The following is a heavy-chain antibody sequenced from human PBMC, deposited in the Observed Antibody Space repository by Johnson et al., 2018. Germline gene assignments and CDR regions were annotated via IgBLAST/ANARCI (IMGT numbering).Heavy chain of an antibody. CDR2: ISYDGSNK. D-gene: IGHD6-6*01. CDR3: AREEARSGSYYMDV. CDR1: GFTFSTYA. Sequence: QVQLVESGGGVVQPGRSLRLSCAASGFTFSTYAMQWVRQAPGKGLEWVAVISYDGSNKDYADSVKGRFTISRDNSKNTLYLQMNSLRAEDTAVYYCAREEARSGSYYMDVWGKGTTVTVSS. J-gene: IGHJ6*03. V-gene: IGHV3-30-3*01.